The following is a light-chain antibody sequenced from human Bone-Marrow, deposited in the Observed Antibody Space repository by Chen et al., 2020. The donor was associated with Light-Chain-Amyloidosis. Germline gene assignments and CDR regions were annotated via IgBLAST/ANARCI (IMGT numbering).Light chain of an antibody. CDR2: RDT. J-gene: IGLJ2*01. CDR3: QSADSSGTYEVI. CDR1: DLPTKY. V-gene: IGLV3-25*03. Sequence: SYELTQPPSVSVSPGQTARITCSGDDLPTKYAYWYQQKPGQAPVLVIHRDTEVPSGISERVSGSSSGTTATLTISGVQAEDEADYHCQSADSSGTYEVIFGGGTKLTVL.